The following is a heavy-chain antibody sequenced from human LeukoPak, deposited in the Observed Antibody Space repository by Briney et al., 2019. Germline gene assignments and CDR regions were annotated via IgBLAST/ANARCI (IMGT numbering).Heavy chain of an antibody. Sequence: GGSLRLSCAASGFTFSSYGMHWVRQAPGKGLEWVAVISYDGSDKYYADSVKGRFTISRDSSKNTLYLQMNSLRAEDTAVYSCAKDAFSSGWELFDYWGQGTLVTVSS. D-gene: IGHD6-19*01. J-gene: IGHJ4*02. CDR1: GFTFSSYG. CDR2: ISYDGSDK. CDR3: AKDAFSSGWELFDY. V-gene: IGHV3-30*18.